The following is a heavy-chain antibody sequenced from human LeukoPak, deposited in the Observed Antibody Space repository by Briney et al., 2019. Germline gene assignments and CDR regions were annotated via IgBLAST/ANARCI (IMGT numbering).Heavy chain of an antibody. V-gene: IGHV6-1*01. CDR3: ARGVDSSGFDY. CDR2: TYYRSKWYN. Sequence: SQTLSLTCAISGDSVSSNNAAWTWIRQSPSRGLEWLGRTYYRSKWYNDYAVSVKSRITINPDTSKNQFSLHLNSVTPEDTAVYYCARGVDSSGFDYWGQGTLVTVSS. D-gene: IGHD2-15*01. J-gene: IGHJ4*02. CDR1: GDSVSSNNAA.